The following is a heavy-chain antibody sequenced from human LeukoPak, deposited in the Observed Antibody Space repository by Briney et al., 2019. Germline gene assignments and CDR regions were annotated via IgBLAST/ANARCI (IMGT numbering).Heavy chain of an antibody. Sequence: PGRSLRLSCAASGFTFSSSAMHWVRQAPGKGLEWVSVIYSGGSTYYADSVKGRFTISRDNSKNTLYLQMNSLRAEDTAVYYCARAKVYYYGMDVWGQGTTVTASS. CDR2: IYSGGST. J-gene: IGHJ6*02. V-gene: IGHV3-66*01. CDR1: GFTFSSSA. CDR3: ARAKVYYYGMDV.